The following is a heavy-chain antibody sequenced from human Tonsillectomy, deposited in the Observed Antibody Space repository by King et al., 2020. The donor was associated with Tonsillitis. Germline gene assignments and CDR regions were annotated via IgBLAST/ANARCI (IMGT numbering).Heavy chain of an antibody. J-gene: IGHJ4*02. V-gene: IGHV3-64D*06. CDR1: GLTFSTYY. Sequence: VQLVESGGGLVQPGGSVRLSCSASGLTFSTYYMVWVRQAPGKGLEFILAISSGGTITYYVDSGKGRFTISRDNSKNTLYLQMSSLTSEDTAMYYCVKGNYYGSGKYYFDYWGQGTLVTVSS. CDR2: ISSGGTIT. D-gene: IGHD3-10*01. CDR3: VKGNYYGSGKYYFDY.